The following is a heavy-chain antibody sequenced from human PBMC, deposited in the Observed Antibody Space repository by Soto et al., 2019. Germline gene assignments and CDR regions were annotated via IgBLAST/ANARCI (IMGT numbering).Heavy chain of an antibody. CDR3: ARGQRGVLRFLEWDVRRWFDP. V-gene: IGHV4-34*01. CDR2: INHSGST. Sequence: PSETLSLTCAVHGGSFSGYYWSWIRQPPGKGLEWIGEINHSGSTNYNPSLKSRVTISVDTSKNQFSLKLSSVTAADTAVYYCARGQRGVLRFLEWDVRRWFDPWRQGTLVTVSS. CDR1: GGSFSGYY. J-gene: IGHJ5*02. D-gene: IGHD3-3*01.